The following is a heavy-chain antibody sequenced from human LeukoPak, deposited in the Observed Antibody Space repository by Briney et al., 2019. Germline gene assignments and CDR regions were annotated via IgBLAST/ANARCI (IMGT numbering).Heavy chain of an antibody. CDR1: GFTFSSYG. J-gene: IGHJ4*02. D-gene: IGHD5-24*01. CDR3: AKGGLGGYNAVFDY. Sequence: PGRSLRLSCAASGFTFSSYGMHWVRQAPGKGLEWVAVTSYDGSNKYYADSVKGRFTISRDNSKNTLYLQMNSLRAEDTAVYYCAKGGLGGYNAVFDYWGQGTLVTVSS. V-gene: IGHV3-30*18. CDR2: TSYDGSNK.